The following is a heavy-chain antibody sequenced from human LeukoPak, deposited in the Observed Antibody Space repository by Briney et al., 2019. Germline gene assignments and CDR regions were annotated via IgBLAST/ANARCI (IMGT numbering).Heavy chain of an antibody. CDR3: ARENLRYSSSWYGYYYYYMDV. CDR1: GGSISSITYY. D-gene: IGHD6-13*01. J-gene: IGHJ6*03. Sequence: SETLSLTCTVSGGSISSITYYWGWIRQPPGKGLEWVGHMYYRGNTFYNPSLKSRVTMSVDTSKNQFSLKLSSVTAAGTAVYYCARENLRYSSSWYGYYYYYMDVWGKGTTVTISS. V-gene: IGHV4-39*07. CDR2: MYYRGNT.